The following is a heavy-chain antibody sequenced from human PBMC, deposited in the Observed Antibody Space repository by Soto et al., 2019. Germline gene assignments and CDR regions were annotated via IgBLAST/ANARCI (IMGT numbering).Heavy chain of an antibody. D-gene: IGHD6-6*01. J-gene: IGHJ4*02. Sequence: GGSLRLSCAASGFTLSNFEMTWVRQAPGKGLEWVSYISSNGLTTHYADSVKGRFTISRDNAKNSLYLQMNSLRVEDTALYYCARDYQQLVDYWGQGTLVTVSS. CDR1: GFTLSNFE. V-gene: IGHV3-48*03. CDR3: ARDYQQLVDY. CDR2: ISSNGLTT.